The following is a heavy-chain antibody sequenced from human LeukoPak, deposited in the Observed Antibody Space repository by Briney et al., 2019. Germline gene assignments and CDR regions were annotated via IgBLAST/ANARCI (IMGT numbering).Heavy chain of an antibody. CDR3: ARDLDYYESSGYYYAEGAFDI. D-gene: IGHD3-22*01. J-gene: IGHJ3*02. CDR1: GYTFTSYG. V-gene: IGHV1-18*01. Sequence: ASVKVSCKASGYTFTSYGINWVRQAPGQGLEWMGWISVYNGNTNYAQKLQGRVTMTTDTSTSTAYMELRSLRSDDTAVYYCARDLDYYESSGYYYAEGAFDIWGQGTTVTVSS. CDR2: ISVYNGNT.